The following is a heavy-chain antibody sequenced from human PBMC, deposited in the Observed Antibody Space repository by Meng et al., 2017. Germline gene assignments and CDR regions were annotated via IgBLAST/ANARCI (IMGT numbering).Heavy chain of an antibody. CDR3: ARVVGDCASCYKGWFDP. Sequence: VQLQEPGPRLWRPSQTLSLTSPVPGASISSAVFWIWIRQPPGKDLEWIGYISYSGATHYNPSLKSRLTISVDTAKNQFSLSLSSVTAADTAVYYCARVVGDCASCYKGWFDPWGQGTLVTVSS. D-gene: IGHD2-2*02. J-gene: IGHJ5*02. CDR2: ISYSGAT. V-gene: IGHV4-30-4*01. CDR1: GASISSAVF.